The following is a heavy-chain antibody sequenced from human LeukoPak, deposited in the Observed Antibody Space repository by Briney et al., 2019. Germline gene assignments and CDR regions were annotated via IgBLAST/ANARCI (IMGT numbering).Heavy chain of an antibody. Sequence: SETLSLTCTVSGASISSYYWSWIRQPPGKGLEWIGYISYSGSTNYNPSLKSRVTISVDTSKNQFSLKLSSVTAADTTVYYCARSGGRDGYNFDYWGQGTLVTVSS. D-gene: IGHD5-24*01. J-gene: IGHJ4*02. CDR1: GASISSYY. CDR2: ISYSGST. V-gene: IGHV4-59*01. CDR3: ARSGGRDGYNFDY.